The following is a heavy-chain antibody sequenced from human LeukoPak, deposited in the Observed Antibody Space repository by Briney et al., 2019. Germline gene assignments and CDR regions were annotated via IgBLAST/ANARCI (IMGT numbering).Heavy chain of an antibody. CDR2: LIPIYGSP. CDR1: AGGFTFTSHA. J-gene: IGHJ3*02. Sequence: ASVKVSCKASAGGFTFTSHAIIWVRQAPGQGLEWMGGLIPIYGSPNYAQKFQGRVTITSDESARTVYMELSSLRPEDTAVHYCAGFFYDNSGDAFDIWGQGTVVTVSS. V-gene: IGHV1-69*13. D-gene: IGHD3-22*01. CDR3: AGFFYDNSGDAFDI.